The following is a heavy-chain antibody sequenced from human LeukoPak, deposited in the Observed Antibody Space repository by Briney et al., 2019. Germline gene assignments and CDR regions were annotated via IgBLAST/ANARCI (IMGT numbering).Heavy chain of an antibody. D-gene: IGHD7-27*01. J-gene: IGHJ4*02. V-gene: IGHV1-18*01. CDR3: ARDFSPPRGDSYFDY. Sequence: ASVKVSCKASGYTFSSYGIGWVRQAPGQGLEWMGWISAYNGNTNYAQKLQGRVTMTTDTSTSTAYMELRSLRSDDTAVYYCARDFSPPRGDSYFDYWGQGTLVTVSS. CDR1: GYTFSSYG. CDR2: ISAYNGNT.